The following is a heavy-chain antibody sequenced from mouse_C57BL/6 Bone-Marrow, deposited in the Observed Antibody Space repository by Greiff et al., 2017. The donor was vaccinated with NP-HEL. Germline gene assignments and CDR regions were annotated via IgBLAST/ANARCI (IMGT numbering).Heavy chain of an antibody. CDR2: ISDGGSYT. Sequence: EVMLVESGGGLVKPGGSLKLSCAASGFTFSSYAMSWVRQTPEKRLEWVATISDGGSYTYYPDNVKGRFTISRDNAKNNLYLQMSHLKSEDTAMFYCARRDNYGGAGGYFEVRGTGTTVTVSS. CDR1: GFTFSSYA. V-gene: IGHV5-4*03. D-gene: IGHD1-1*01. J-gene: IGHJ1*03. CDR3: ARRDNYGGAGGYFEV.